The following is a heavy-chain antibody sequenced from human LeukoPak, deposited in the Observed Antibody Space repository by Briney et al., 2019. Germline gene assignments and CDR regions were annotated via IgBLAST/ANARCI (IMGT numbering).Heavy chain of an antibody. D-gene: IGHD6-13*01. V-gene: IGHV1-2*02. Sequence: GASVKVSCRASGYTFTGYYMHWVRQAPGQGLEWMGWINPNSGGTNYAQKFQGRVTMTRDTSISTAYMELSRLRSDDTAVYYCARHFSSPYYYYHGMDVWGQGTTVTVSS. J-gene: IGHJ6*02. CDR1: GYTFTGYY. CDR2: INPNSGGT. CDR3: ARHFSSPYYYYHGMDV.